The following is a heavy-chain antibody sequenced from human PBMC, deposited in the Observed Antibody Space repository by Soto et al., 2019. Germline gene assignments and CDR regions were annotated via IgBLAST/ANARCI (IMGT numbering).Heavy chain of an antibody. J-gene: IGHJ4*02. CDR3: ARALLSPNGDY. D-gene: IGHD3-3*02. CDR1: GFTFSSYS. V-gene: IGHV3-21*01. Sequence: GSLRISCAASGFTFSSYSINWVRQAPGKGLEWVSSISSSSSYIYYADSVKGRFTISRDNAKNSLYLQMNSLRAEDTAVYYCARALLSPNGDYWGQGTLVTVSS. CDR2: ISSSSSYI.